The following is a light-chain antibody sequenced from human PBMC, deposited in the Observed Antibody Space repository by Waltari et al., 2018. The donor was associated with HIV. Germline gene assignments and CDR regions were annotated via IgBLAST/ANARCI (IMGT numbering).Light chain of an antibody. CDR3: QQYKSTPWM. CDR1: QSSSTL. V-gene: IGKV1-5*03. J-gene: IGKJ1*01. Sequence: DTQMTQSPSTVSASIGDRVTITCRASQSSSTLLDWYQLKPGKVPKLLIHAESSLESGVSTRFSGSGSGTDFTLTINSLQPDDSATYFCQQYKSTPWMFGQGTKVEIK. CDR2: AES.